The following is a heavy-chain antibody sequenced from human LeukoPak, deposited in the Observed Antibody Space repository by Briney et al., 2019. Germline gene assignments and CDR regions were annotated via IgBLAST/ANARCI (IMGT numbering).Heavy chain of an antibody. J-gene: IGHJ4*02. CDR1: GGSFSSYY. CDR2: IYYSGIS. D-gene: IGHD6-13*01. Sequence: SETLSLTCTVSGGSFSSYYWSWIRQPPGKGLEWIAYIYYSGISHYNPSLRSRLTISVDTSKNQFSLKLSSVTPADTAFYYCARQIGVLAAAYDYWGQGALVTV. CDR3: ARQIGVLAAAYDY. V-gene: IGHV4-59*08.